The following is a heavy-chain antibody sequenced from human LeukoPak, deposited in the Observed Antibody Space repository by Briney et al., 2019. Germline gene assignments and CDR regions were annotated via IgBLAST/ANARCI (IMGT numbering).Heavy chain of an antibody. CDR1: GGSISSYY. Sequence: PSETLSLTCTVSGGSISSYYWSWIRQPPGKGLEWIGYIYYSGSTNYNPSLKSRVTISVDTSKNQFSLKLSSVTAADTAVYYCARGSVELELVHVRWFDPWGQGTLVTVSS. CDR2: IYYSGST. V-gene: IGHV4-59*12. CDR3: ARGSVELELVHVRWFDP. D-gene: IGHD1-7*01. J-gene: IGHJ5*02.